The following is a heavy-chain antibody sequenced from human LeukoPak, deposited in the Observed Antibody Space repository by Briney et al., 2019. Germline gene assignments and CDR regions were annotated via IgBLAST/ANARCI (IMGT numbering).Heavy chain of an antibody. Sequence: GSLRLSCAASGFTFSSYWMSWVRQPPGKGLEWIGEIYHSGSTNYNPSLKSRVTISVDKSKNQFSLKLSSVTAADTAVYYCARDRTEITIFGVVDAFDIWGQGTMVTVSS. CDR3: ARDRTEITIFGVVDAFDI. CDR2: IYHSGST. CDR1: GFTFSSYW. D-gene: IGHD3-3*01. V-gene: IGHV4-4*02. J-gene: IGHJ3*02.